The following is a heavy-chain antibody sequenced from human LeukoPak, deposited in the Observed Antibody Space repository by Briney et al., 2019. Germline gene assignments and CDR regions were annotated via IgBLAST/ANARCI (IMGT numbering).Heavy chain of an antibody. J-gene: IGHJ4*02. D-gene: IGHD3-10*01. CDR3: ARHYAYGSGTYVPFDY. CDR1: GGSISSSNHY. Sequence: SETLSLTCTVSGGSISSSNHYWVWVRRPPGKGLVWGGNISYSGNIFYNPSLRSPITISVATSKNQSSLKLRPVTAADTAVDYCARHYAYGSGTYVPFDYWGQGTLVTVSS. CDR2: ISYSGNI. V-gene: IGHV4-39*01.